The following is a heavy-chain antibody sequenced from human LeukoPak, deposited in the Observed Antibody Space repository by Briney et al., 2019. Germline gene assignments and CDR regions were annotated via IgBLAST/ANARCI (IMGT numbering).Heavy chain of an antibody. V-gene: IGHV4-4*07. Sequence: RPSATLSLTCTVSGGSISSHYWSWIRQPAGKRLEWIGRIWATGSTVDNPSFRSRLTLSIDRSKSQLSLKLTSMTAADSAVYYCARVRAYSDFVGNFDLWGHGIPVTVSS. J-gene: IGHJ2*01. CDR1: GGSISSHY. D-gene: IGHD4-11*01. CDR2: IWATGST. CDR3: ARVRAYSDFVGNFDL.